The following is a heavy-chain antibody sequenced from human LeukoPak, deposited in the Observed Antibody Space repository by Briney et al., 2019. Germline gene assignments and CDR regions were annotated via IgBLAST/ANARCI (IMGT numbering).Heavy chain of an antibody. CDR3: ARWGIVGHDAFDL. CDR2: IRHDGNEE. V-gene: IGHV3-33*01. Sequence: GRSLRLSCAASGFIFSKYGMHWVRQAPGRGLEWLALIRHDGNEEWYVDSVRGRFTISRDNSKNTVFLQMNSLSADDTAVYYCARWGIVGHDAFDLWGQGTMVTVSS. D-gene: IGHD3-22*01. J-gene: IGHJ3*01. CDR1: GFIFSKYG.